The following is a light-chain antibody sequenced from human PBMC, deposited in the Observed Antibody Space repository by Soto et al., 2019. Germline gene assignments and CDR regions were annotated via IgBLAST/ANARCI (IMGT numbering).Light chain of an antibody. V-gene: IGLV2-14*01. CDR2: DVS. CDR1: NSDVGGYNY. CDR3: SSYISSSSVV. Sequence: QSALTQPASVSGSPGQSITISCTGTNSDVGGYNYVSWYQQHPGKAPKLMIYDVSNRPSGVFNRFSGSKSGNTASLTVSGLQAEDEADYYCSSYISSSSVVFGGGTKVTVL. J-gene: IGLJ2*01.